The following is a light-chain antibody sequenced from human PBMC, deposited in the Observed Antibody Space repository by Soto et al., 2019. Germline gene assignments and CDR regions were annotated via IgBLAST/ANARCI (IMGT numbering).Light chain of an antibody. J-gene: IGLJ1*01. V-gene: IGLV1-44*01. CDR1: SSNIGSGT. CDR2: NNN. CDR3: AAWDVSLNGLYV. Sequence: QSVLTQPPSASGTPGQRVTISCSGSSSNIGSGTVNWYQQLPGTAPKLLIYNNNQWPSGVPDRFSGSKSGTSASLAISGLQSEDEADYSCAAWDVSLNGLYVFGTGTKLTVL.